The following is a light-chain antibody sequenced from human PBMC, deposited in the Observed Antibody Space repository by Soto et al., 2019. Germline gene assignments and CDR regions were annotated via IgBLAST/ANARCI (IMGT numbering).Light chain of an antibody. CDR2: QDT. Sequence: SYELTQPPSVSVSPGQTATITCSGDKLGDKYACWFQQKPGQSPVSVIYQDTKRPSGIPERFSAPNSGNTATLTISGTQATDEADYYCQAWDSSTASYVFGTGTKVTVL. J-gene: IGLJ1*01. V-gene: IGLV3-1*01. CDR1: KLGDKY. CDR3: QAWDSSTASYV.